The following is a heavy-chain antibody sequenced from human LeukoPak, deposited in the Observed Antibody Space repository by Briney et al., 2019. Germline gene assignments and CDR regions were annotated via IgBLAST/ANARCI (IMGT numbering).Heavy chain of an antibody. CDR1: GFTFSSYA. J-gene: IGHJ4*02. Sequence: GGSLRLSCAASGFTFSSYAMSWVRQAPGKGLEWVSAISGSGGSTYYADSVKGRFTISRDNSQNTLYLQMNSLRAEDTAVYYCARESGSYSGLLDYWGQGTLVTVSS. CDR2: ISGSGGST. D-gene: IGHD1-26*01. V-gene: IGHV3-23*01. CDR3: ARESGSYSGLLDY.